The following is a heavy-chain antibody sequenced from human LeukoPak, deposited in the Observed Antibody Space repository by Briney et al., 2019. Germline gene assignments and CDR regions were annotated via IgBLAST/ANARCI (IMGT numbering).Heavy chain of an antibody. CDR3: ASPGWFGELSFDY. V-gene: IGHV3-21*01. CDR1: GFTFSSYS. D-gene: IGHD3-10*01. J-gene: IGHJ4*02. CDR2: ISSSSSYI. Sequence: GGSLRLSCAASGFTFSSYSMNWVRQAPGKELEWVSSISSSSSYIYYADSVKGRFTISRDNAKNSLYLQMNSLRAEDTAVYYCASPGWFGELSFDYWGQGTLVTVSS.